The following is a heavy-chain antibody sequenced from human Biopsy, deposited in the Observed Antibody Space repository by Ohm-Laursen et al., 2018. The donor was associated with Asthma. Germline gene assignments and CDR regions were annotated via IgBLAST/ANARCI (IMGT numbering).Heavy chain of an antibody. CDR2: ISKDASTQ. D-gene: IGHD3-10*01. CDR3: AKDERLYYGSDSKYMQPVPLGD. CDR1: GFSFSNFA. V-gene: IGHV3-30*07. Sequence: SLRLSCAASGFSFSNFAIHWVRQAPGKGLEWVGVISKDASTQDYADSVKGRFTMARDNSKNTLYLQMNSLRAEDTAVYYCAKDERLYYGSDSKYMQPVPLGDWGQGTLVIVSA. J-gene: IGHJ4*02.